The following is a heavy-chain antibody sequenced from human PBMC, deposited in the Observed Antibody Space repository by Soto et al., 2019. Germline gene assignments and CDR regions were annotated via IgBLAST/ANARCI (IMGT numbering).Heavy chain of an antibody. J-gene: IGHJ4*02. CDR1: GGSISSSNW. CDR2: IYHSVST. V-gene: IGHV4-4*02. D-gene: IGHD3-3*01. Sequence: QVQLQESGPGLVKPSGTLSLTCAVSGGSISSSNWWSWVRQPPGKGLEWIGEIYHSVSTNYNPSLKSRVTISVDKSKNQFSLKLSPVTAADTAVYDCATRYYDFWAPFDYWGQGTLVTVSS. CDR3: ATRYYDFWAPFDY.